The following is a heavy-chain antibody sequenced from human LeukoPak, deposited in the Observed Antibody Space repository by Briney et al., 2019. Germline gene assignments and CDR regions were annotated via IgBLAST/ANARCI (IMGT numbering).Heavy chain of an antibody. CDR3: ARGRYCSSTSCFFRAFDI. CDR1: GYTFTSYG. CDR2: ISAYNGNT. V-gene: IGHV1-18*01. D-gene: IGHD2-2*01. Sequence: GASVKVSCKASGYTFTSYGISWVRQAPGQGLEWMGWISAYNGNTNYAQKLQGRVTMTTDTSTSTAYMELRSLRSDDTAVYYCARGRYCSSTSCFFRAFDIWGQGTMVSVSS. J-gene: IGHJ3*02.